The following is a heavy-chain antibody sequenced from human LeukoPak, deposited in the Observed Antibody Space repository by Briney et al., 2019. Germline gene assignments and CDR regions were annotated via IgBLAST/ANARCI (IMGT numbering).Heavy chain of an antibody. CDR2: ISTSGDRT. CDR3: ARSAVGTSCCTAVDY. V-gene: IGHV3-23*01. Sequence: GGSLRLSCAASGFTFSTYAMTWVRQAPGKGLEWVSGISTSGDRTYYADSVKGRFTISRDNSKNTLYLQMNSLRAEDTAEYYCARSAVGTSCCTAVDYWGQGSLVTVSS. CDR1: GFTFSTYA. J-gene: IGHJ4*02. D-gene: IGHD6-19*01.